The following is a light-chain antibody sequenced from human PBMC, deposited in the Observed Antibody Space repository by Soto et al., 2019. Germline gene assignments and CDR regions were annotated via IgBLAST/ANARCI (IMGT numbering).Light chain of an antibody. V-gene: IGLV2-8*01. CDR3: SSYAGSSTYV. CDR1: GSDVADYRY. Sequence: QSALTQPPSASGSPGQSVTISCTGTGSDVADYRYVSWYQQYPGKAPKLMIYEVNKRPSGIPDRFSGSQSGSTASLTVSGLQPEDEADYYCSSYAGSSTYVFGTGPKLTVL. CDR2: EVN. J-gene: IGLJ1*01.